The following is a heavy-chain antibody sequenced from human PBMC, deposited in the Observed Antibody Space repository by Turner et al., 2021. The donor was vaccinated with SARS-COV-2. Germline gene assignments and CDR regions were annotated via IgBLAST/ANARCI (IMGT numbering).Heavy chain of an antibody. CDR3: AREGAPVSSSSRVWFDP. J-gene: IGHJ5*02. D-gene: IGHD6-6*01. CDR1: GYIFTGYY. CDR2: INPNSGGT. Sequence: QVQLVQSGAEVKKPGASVKVSCKASGYIFTGYYMHCVRQAPGKGLEWMGWINPNSGGTNYAQKFQGRVTMTRDTSISTAYMDLSRLRSDDTAVYYCAREGAPVSSSSRVWFDPWGQGTLVTVSS. V-gene: IGHV1-2*02.